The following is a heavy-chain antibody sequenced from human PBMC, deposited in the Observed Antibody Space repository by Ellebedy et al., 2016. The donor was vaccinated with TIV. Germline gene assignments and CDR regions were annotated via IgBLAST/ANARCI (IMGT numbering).Heavy chain of an antibody. CDR3: AREGYYYDTSGYYGGDFYYGMDI. D-gene: IGHD3-22*01. V-gene: IGHV1-18*04. Sequence: ASVKVSXXASGYTFTTDGIGWVRQAPGQGLQWLGWISTYNGNTKYAQKFQGRVTMTTDRSTSTADMELRSLRSDDTAVYYCAREGYYYDTSGYYGGDFYYGMDIWGQGTTVTVSS. J-gene: IGHJ6*02. CDR1: GYTFTTDG. CDR2: ISTYNGNT.